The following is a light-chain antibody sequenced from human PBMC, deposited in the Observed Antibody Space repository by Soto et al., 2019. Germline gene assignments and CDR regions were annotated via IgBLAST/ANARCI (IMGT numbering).Light chain of an antibody. CDR2: LNSDGSH. CDR3: QTWGTDIVV. CDR1: SGHSSYA. Sequence: QSVLTQSPSASASLGASVKLTCTLSSGHSSYAIAWHQQQPEKGPRYLMKLNSDGSHSKGDGIPDRFSGSSSGAERYLPISSLQSEDEADYYCQTWGTDIVVFRGGTKLTVL. V-gene: IGLV4-69*01. J-gene: IGLJ2*01.